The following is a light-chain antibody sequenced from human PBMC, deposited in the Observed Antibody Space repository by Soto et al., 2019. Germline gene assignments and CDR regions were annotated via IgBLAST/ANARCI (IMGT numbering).Light chain of an antibody. V-gene: IGKV3D-20*02. Sequence: EIVMTQSPATLSVSPGERVTLSFRASRSVGSNLAWYQQKPGQAPRLLIYGASSRATGIPDRFSGSGSGTDFTLTISRLEPEDFAVYYCQQRSNWPPITFGQGTRLEIK. CDR3: QQRSNWPPIT. CDR1: RSVGSN. J-gene: IGKJ5*01. CDR2: GAS.